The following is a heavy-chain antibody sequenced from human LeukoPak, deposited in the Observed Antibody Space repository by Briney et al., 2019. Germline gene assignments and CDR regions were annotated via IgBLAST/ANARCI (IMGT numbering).Heavy chain of an antibody. Sequence: EGSVKVSCTASGYTFTSYYMHWVRQAPGQGLEWMGIINPNGSSTSYAQKFQGRVTMTRATSTCTVYMELNSKRSEATDVYFCSGDEYSSSLTGGDWGQGNLGTVSS. CDR3: SGDEYSSSLTGGD. D-gene: IGHD6-13*01. J-gene: IGHJ4*02. CDR2: INPNGSST. V-gene: IGHV1-46*01. CDR1: GYTFTSYY.